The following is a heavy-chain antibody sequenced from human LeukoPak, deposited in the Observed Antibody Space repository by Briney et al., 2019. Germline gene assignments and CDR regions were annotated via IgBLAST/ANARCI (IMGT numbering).Heavy chain of an antibody. CDR3: ARDSAGNDY. Sequence: SETLSLTCAVYGGSFSGYYWSWIRQPPGKGLEWIGEINHSGSTNYNPSLKSRVTISVDTSKNQFSLKLSSVTAEDTAMYYCARDSAGNDYWGQGTLVTVSS. D-gene: IGHD6-13*01. V-gene: IGHV4-34*01. CDR1: GGSFSGYY. J-gene: IGHJ4*02. CDR2: INHSGST.